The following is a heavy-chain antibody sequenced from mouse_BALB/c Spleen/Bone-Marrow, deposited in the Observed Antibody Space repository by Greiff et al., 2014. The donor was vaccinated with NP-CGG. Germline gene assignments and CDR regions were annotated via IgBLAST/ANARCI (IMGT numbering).Heavy chain of an antibody. CDR3: AKYGGLRYAMDY. CDR1: GFNIKDAY. V-gene: IGHV14-3*02. J-gene: IGHJ4*01. D-gene: IGHD2-4*01. CDR2: TDPANGNT. Sequence: VQLKESGAELVKPGASVKLSCTASGFNIKDAYMHWVKQRPEQGLEWIGRTDPANGNTKYDPKFQGKATITADTSSNTAYLQLSSLTSEDTAVYYCAKYGGLRYAMDYWGQGTSVTVSS.